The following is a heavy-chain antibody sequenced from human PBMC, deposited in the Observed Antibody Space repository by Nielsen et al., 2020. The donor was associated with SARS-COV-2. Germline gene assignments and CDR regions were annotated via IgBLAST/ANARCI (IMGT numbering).Heavy chain of an antibody. V-gene: IGHV3-30-3*01. CDR2: ILDDGSNA. CDR1: GFTFGYYA. J-gene: IGHJ4*02. D-gene: IGHD5-12*01. CDR3: AKDARGYYGFDFVFES. Sequence: GESLKISCSASGFTFGYYAMHWVRQAPGKGLEWVAAILDDGSNAYSGDSVKGRFTVSRDNSKNTVSLQMTDLRTEDTAVYFCAKDARGYYGFDFVFESWGQGSLVTVSP.